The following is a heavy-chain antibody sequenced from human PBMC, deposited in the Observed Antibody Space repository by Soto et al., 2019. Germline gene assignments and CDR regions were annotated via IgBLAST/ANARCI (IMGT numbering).Heavy chain of an antibody. D-gene: IGHD2-2*01. Sequence: GGSLRLSCAASGFTVSSNYMSWVRQAPGKGLEWVSVIYSCGSTYYADSVKGRFTISRDNSKNTLYLQMNSLRAEDTAVYYCARDPRGYCSSTSSAYGMDVWGQGTTVTVSS. J-gene: IGHJ6*02. CDR3: ARDPRGYCSSTSSAYGMDV. CDR2: IYSCGST. CDR1: GFTVSSNY. V-gene: IGHV3-66*03.